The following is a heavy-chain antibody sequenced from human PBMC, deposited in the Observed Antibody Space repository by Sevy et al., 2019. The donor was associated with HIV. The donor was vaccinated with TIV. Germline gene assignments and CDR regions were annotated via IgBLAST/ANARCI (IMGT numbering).Heavy chain of an antibody. V-gene: IGHV3-30*18. D-gene: IGHD3-10*01. Sequence: GGSLRLSCVTSGFTFRTSGMHWVRQSPGKGLEWVAIISYDEAHKNYADSVRGRFSISKDNSKNTLFLQMSGLKTEDTAVYYCAKDYSAGITFVRGAYRARGDYFDYWGQGTQVTVSS. CDR2: ISYDEAHK. CDR3: AKDYSAGITFVRGAYRARGDYFDY. CDR1: GFTFRTSG. J-gene: IGHJ4*02.